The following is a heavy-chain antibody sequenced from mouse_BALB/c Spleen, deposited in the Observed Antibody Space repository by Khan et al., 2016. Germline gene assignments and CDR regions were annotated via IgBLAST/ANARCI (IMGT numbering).Heavy chain of an antibody. Sequence: QVQLQQPGAELVRPGTSVKVSCKASGYAFTNYLIEWIKQRPGQGLEWIGVINPGSGGTNYNEKFKDMATLTADKSSSTAYLQLSSLTSDDSAVDFCARSYDGYGLAYWGQGTLVTVSA. V-gene: IGHV1-54*01. CDR3: ARSYDGYGLAY. CDR1: GYAFTNYL. J-gene: IGHJ3*01. CDR2: INPGSGGT. D-gene: IGHD1-2*01.